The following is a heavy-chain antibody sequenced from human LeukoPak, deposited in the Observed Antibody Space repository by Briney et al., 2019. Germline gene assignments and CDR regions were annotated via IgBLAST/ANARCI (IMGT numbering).Heavy chain of an antibody. CDR3: ARDSSGWLGSFDY. CDR2: ISYDGSNK. D-gene: IGHD6-19*01. J-gene: IGHJ4*02. Sequence: PGGSLRLSCAASGFTFSSYAMHWVRQAPGKGLEWVAVISYDGSNKYYADSVKGRFTISRDNSKNTLYLQMNSLRAGDTAVYYCARDSSGWLGSFDYWGQGTLVTVSS. CDR1: GFTFSSYA. V-gene: IGHV3-30-3*01.